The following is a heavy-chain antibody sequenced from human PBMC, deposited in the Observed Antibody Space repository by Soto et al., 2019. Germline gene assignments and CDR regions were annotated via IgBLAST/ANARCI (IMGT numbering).Heavy chain of an antibody. CDR2: ISAYSANT. J-gene: IGHJ3*02. Sequence: GASVQVCCRASGYTFTSYGIRWVRHAPCPRFEWMGWISAYSANTNYAQKLQGRVTMTTDTSTSTAYMELRSLRSDDTAVYYCASQGYYYDSSGYSPDAFDIWGQGTMVTVS. D-gene: IGHD3-22*01. CDR3: ASQGYYYDSSGYSPDAFDI. CDR1: GYTFTSYG. V-gene: IGHV1-18*01.